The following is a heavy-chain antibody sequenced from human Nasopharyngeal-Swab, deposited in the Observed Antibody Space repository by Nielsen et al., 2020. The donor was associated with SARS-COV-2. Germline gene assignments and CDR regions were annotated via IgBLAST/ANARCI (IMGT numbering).Heavy chain of an antibody. V-gene: IGHV3-30*03. Sequence: GESLKISCAASGFTFSSYDMHWVRQAPGKGLEWVAVISFDGSNKYYADSVKGRFTISRDNAKNSLYLQMNSLRAEDTAVYYCARPQYSSGWSASGYWGQGTLVTVSS. J-gene: IGHJ4*02. CDR2: ISFDGSNK. CDR1: GFTFSSYD. D-gene: IGHD6-19*01. CDR3: ARPQYSSGWSASGY.